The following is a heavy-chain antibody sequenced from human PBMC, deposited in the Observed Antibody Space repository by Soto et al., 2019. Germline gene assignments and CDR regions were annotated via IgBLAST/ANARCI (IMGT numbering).Heavy chain of an antibody. CDR3: ARDHYDFWSATIARSYFDY. D-gene: IGHD3-3*01. J-gene: IGHJ4*02. Sequence: ASVKVSCKASGYTFTSYGISWVRQAPGQGLEWMGWISAYNGNTNYAQKLQGRVTMTTDTSTSTAYMELRSLRSDDTAVYYCARDHYDFWSATIARSYFDYWGQGTLVTVSS. V-gene: IGHV1-18*04. CDR2: ISAYNGNT. CDR1: GYTFTSYG.